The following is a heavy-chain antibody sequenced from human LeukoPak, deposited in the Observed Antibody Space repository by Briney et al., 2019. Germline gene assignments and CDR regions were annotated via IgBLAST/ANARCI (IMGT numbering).Heavy chain of an antibody. D-gene: IGHD6-25*01. CDR2: IYYSGST. CDR3: ARHVGGSIAAYDY. Sequence: SETLSLTCTVSGGSISSSSFYWGWIRQPPGKGLEWIGTIYYSGSTYYNPSLKSRVTISVDTSKNQFSLKLSSVTATDTAVYYCARHVGGSIAAYDYWGQGTLVTVSS. CDR1: GGSISSSSFY. J-gene: IGHJ4*02. V-gene: IGHV4-39*01.